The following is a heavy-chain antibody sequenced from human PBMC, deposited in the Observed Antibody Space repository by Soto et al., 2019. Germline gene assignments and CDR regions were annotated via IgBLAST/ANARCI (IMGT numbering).Heavy chain of an antibody. CDR3: AKDDWGVSPRGGMDV. V-gene: IGHV3-30*18. J-gene: IGHJ6*02. CDR2: ISYDGSNK. Sequence: HPGGSLRLSCAASGFTFSSYGMHWVRQAPGKGLEWVAVISYDGSNKYYADSVKGRFTISRDNSKNTLYLQMNSLRAEDTAVYYCAKDDWGVSPRGGMDVWGQGTTVTVSS. D-gene: IGHD2-21*01. CDR1: GFTFSSYG.